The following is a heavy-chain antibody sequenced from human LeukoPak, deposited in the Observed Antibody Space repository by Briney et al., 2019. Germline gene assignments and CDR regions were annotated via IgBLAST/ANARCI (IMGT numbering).Heavy chain of an antibody. V-gene: IGHV3-30*18. J-gene: IGHJ4*02. D-gene: IGHD5-24*01. CDR2: ISYDGSNK. Sequence: GRSLRLSCAAPGFTFSSYGMHWVRQAPGKGLEWVAVISYDGSNKYYADSVKGRFTISRDNSKNTLYLQMNSLRAEDTAVYYCAKEGEMATVFDYWGQGTLVTVSS. CDR1: GFTFSSYG. CDR3: AKEGEMATVFDY.